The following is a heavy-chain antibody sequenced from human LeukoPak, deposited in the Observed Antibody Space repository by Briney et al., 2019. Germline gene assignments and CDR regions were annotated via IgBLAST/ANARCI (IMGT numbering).Heavy chain of an antibody. J-gene: IGHJ4*02. CDR3: ARDSSDAAMVV. V-gene: IGHV3-48*01. CDR1: TFTFSLYS. D-gene: IGHD5-18*01. Sequence: PGGSLRLSCAASTFTFSLYSMNWVRQAPGKGLEWVSYISSSSTNIYYADSVKGRFTISRDNAKNSLFLQMNSLRAEDTAVYYCARDSSDAAMVVWGQGTLVTVSS. CDR2: ISSSSTNI.